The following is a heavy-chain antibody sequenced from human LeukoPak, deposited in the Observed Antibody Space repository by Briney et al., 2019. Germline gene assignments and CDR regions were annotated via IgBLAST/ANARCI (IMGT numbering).Heavy chain of an antibody. V-gene: IGHV1-18*01. CDR3: ARGPDYDILTGYYTP. D-gene: IGHD3-9*01. CDR2: ISAYNGNT. J-gene: IGHJ5*02. Sequence: ASVKVSCKASGYTLTSYGISWVRQAPGQGLEWMGWISAYNGNTNYAQKLQGRVTMTTDTSTSTAYMELRSLRSDDTAVYYCARGPDYDILTGYYTPWGQGTLVTVSS. CDR1: GYTLTSYG.